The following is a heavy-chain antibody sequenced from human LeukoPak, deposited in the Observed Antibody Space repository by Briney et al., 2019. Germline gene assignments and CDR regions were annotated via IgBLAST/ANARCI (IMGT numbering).Heavy chain of an antibody. CDR2: ISGSGGST. CDR3: AKDLGYGDYGDYYYYYGMDV. CDR1: GFTFSSYA. J-gene: IGHJ6*02. Sequence: GALRLSCAASGFTFSSYAMSWVRQAPGKGLEWVSAISGSGGSTYYADSAKGRFTISRDNSKNTLYLQMNSLRVEDTAVYYCAKDLGYGDYGDYYYYYGMDVWGQGTTVTVSS. V-gene: IGHV3-23*01. D-gene: IGHD4-17*01.